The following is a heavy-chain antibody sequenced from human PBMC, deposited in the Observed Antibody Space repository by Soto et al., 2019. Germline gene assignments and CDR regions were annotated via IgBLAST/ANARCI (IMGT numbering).Heavy chain of an antibody. D-gene: IGHD1-1*01. CDR3: ARVLGSNWNGLYYGMDV. J-gene: IGHJ6*02. CDR1: GFTFSSYA. CDR2: ISYDGSNK. V-gene: IGHV3-30-3*01. Sequence: HPGGSLRLSCAASGFTFSSYAMHWVRQAPGKGLEWVAVISYDGSNKYYADSVKGRFTISRDNPKNTLYLQMNSLRAEDTAVYYCARVLGSNWNGLYYGMDVWGQGTTVTGSS.